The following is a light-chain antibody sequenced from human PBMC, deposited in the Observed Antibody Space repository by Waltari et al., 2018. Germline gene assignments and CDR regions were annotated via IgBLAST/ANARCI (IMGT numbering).Light chain of an antibody. CDR2: SAS. J-gene: IGKJ2*01. CDR1: QSVEGY. Sequence: DIQLTQSPPSLSASVRDRVTTTCRASQSVEGYLNWYQQRPGSAPTLMIYSASALQRGVSSRFSGSGFGTEFPLTINGLQPEDFATYFCQQSATIPNTFGQGTRVQI. CDR3: QQSATIPNT. V-gene: IGKV1-39*01.